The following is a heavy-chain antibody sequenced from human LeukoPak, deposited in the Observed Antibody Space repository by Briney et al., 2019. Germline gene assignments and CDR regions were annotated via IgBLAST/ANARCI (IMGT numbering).Heavy chain of an antibody. D-gene: IGHD3-16*01. Sequence: KTSETLSLTCAVYGGSFSGYYWSWIRQPPGKGLEWIGEINHSGSTNYNPSLKSRVTISVDTSKNQFSLKLSSVTAADTAVYYCAREGAWAFDPWGQGTQVTVSS. CDR2: INHSGST. V-gene: IGHV4-34*01. CDR1: GGSFSGYY. CDR3: AREGAWAFDP. J-gene: IGHJ5*02.